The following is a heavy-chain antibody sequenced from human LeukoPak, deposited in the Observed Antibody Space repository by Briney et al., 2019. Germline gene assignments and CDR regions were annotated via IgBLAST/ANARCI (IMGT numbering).Heavy chain of an antibody. Sequence: GESLKISCKVSGYSFTTYWIGWVRQMPGKGLGWMGIIYPGDSDTRYSPSFQGQVTISADKSISTAYLQWSSLKASDTAIYYCARHLSGSYNYYYMDVWGKGTTVTVSS. CDR1: GYSFTTYW. CDR3: ARHLSGSYNYYYMDV. CDR2: IYPGDSDT. V-gene: IGHV5-51*01. D-gene: IGHD1-26*01. J-gene: IGHJ6*03.